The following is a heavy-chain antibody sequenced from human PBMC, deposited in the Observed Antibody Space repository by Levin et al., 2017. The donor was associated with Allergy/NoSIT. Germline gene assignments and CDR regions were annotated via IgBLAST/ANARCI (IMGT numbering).Heavy chain of an antibody. Sequence: GGSLRLSCAASGFTFSNYDMHWVRQSTGKALEWVSGIGTGGDTYYSGSVKGRFTISRENAKNSLYLEMKSLRVGDTALYFCARANDYSDSFDYWGQGTLVTVSS. CDR2: IGTGGDT. D-gene: IGHD4-11*01. CDR1: GFTFSNYD. J-gene: IGHJ4*02. CDR3: ARANDYSDSFDY. V-gene: IGHV3-13*01.